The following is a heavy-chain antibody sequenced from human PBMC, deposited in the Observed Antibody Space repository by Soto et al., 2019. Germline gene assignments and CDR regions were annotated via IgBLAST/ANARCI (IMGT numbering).Heavy chain of an antibody. V-gene: IGHV3-33*01. Sequence: PGGSLRLSCAASGFTFSSYGMHWVRQAPGKGLEWVAVIWYDGSNKYYADSVKGRFTISRDNSKNTLYLQMNSLRAEDTAVYYCASIGEPYYYYYYMDVWAKGPRSPSP. CDR1: GFTFSSYG. CDR2: IWYDGSNK. D-gene: IGHD3-10*01. J-gene: IGHJ6*03. CDR3: ASIGEPYYYYYYMDV.